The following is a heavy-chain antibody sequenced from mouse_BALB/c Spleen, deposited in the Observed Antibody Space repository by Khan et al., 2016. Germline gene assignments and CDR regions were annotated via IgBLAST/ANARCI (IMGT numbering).Heavy chain of an antibody. CDR1: GFTFSSYG. CDR2: INSNGGST. D-gene: IGHD1-1*01. J-gene: IGHJ4*01. Sequence: EVELVESGGGLVQPGGSLKLSCAASGFTFSSYGMSWVRQTPDKRLELVATINSNGGSTYYPDSVKGRFTISRDNAKNTLYPQMSSLKSEDTAMYYCARGGSSYAMDYWGQGTSVTVSS. CDR3: ARGGSSYAMDY. V-gene: IGHV5-6-3*01.